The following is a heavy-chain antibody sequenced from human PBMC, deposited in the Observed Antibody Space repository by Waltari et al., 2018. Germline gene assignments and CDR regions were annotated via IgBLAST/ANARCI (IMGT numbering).Heavy chain of an antibody. CDR2: IYSGGST. D-gene: IGHD3-3*01. V-gene: IGHV3-53*01. J-gene: IGHJ6*02. CDR1: GFTVSSNY. CDR3: ARDRGGFWSGYYYYYGMDV. Sequence: EVQLVESGGGLIQPGGSLRLSCAASGFTVSSNYMSWVRQAPGKGLEWVSVIYSGGSTYYADSVKGRFTISRDNAKNTLYLQMNSLRAEDTAVYYCARDRGGFWSGYYYYYGMDVWGQGTTVIVSS.